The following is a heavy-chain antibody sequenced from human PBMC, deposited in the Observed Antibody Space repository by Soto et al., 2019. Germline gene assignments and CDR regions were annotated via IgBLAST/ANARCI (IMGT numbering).Heavy chain of an antibody. V-gene: IGHV4-61*01. CDR2: IYYSGST. J-gene: IGHJ4*02. CDR3: ANCPTTGTSDY. D-gene: IGHD4-17*01. CDR1: GGSVSSGSYY. Sequence: QVQLQESGPGLVKPSETLSLTCTVSGGSVSSGSYYWSWIRQPPGKGLEWIGHIYYSGSTNYNPALKSRVTIAVDTSKNQYSLKLSSVTAADTAVYYCANCPTTGTSDYWGQGTLVTVSS.